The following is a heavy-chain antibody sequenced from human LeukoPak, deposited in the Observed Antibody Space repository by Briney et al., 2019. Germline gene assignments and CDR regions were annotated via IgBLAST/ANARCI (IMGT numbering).Heavy chain of an antibody. CDR1: GFTFSTYW. CDR3: AAQKYCSSTSCSGGAHY. D-gene: IGHD2-2*01. J-gene: IGHJ4*02. CDR2: IKQDGSEK. V-gene: IGHV3-7*01. Sequence: PGGSLRLSCAASGFTFSTYWMSWVRQAPGKGLEWVANIKQDGSEKYYVDSVKGRFTISRDNAKNSLYLQMNSLRAEDTAVYYCAAQKYCSSTSCSGGAHYWGQGTLVTVSS.